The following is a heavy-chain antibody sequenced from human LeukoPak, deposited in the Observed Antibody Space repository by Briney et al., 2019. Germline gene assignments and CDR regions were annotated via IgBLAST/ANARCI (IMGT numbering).Heavy chain of an antibody. CDR1: GGSISSYY. Sequence: SETLSLTCTVSGGSISSYYWGWIRQPPGKGLEWIGSIYYSGSTYYNPSLKSRVTISVDTSKNQFSLKLSSVTAADTAVYYCAREGIVVVVAATAWGQGTLVTVSS. D-gene: IGHD2-15*01. CDR2: IYYSGST. V-gene: IGHV4-39*07. J-gene: IGHJ5*02. CDR3: AREGIVVVVAATA.